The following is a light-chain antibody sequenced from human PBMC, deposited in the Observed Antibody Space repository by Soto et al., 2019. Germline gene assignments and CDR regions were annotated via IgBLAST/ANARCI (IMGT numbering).Light chain of an antibody. CDR2: DDI. CDR3: QSYDRSLSGNVV. Sequence: QTVVTQPPSVSGAPGQRVIITCTGSSSNIGANSGVHWYQQLPGTAPKLLIYDDINRPSGIPDRFSGSKSGTSASLAITGLQAEDEADYYCQSYDRSLSGNVVFGGGTKVTVL. J-gene: IGLJ2*01. V-gene: IGLV1-40*01. CDR1: SSNIGANSG.